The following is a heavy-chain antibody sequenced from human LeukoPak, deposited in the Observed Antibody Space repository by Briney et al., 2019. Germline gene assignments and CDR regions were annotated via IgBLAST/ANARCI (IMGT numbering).Heavy chain of an antibody. CDR2: INPSSGGT. J-gene: IGHJ4*02. CDR3: AREERNEVGYTYGPIGY. CDR1: GYTFTGYY. Sequence: ASVKVSCKTSGYTFTGYYIHWVRQAPGQGLEWMGRINPSSGGTNYAQNFQGRVTMTRNTSINTAYMELSGLRSDDTAMNYCAREERNEVGYTYGPIGYWGQGTLVTVSS. V-gene: IGHV1-2*06. D-gene: IGHD5-18*01.